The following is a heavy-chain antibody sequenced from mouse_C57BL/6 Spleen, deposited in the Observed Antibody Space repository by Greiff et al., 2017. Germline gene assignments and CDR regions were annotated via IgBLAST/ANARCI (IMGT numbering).Heavy chain of an antibody. CDR1: GYSITSGYY. CDR3: ARDHETY. J-gene: IGHJ3*01. V-gene: IGHV3-6*01. CDR2: ISYDGSN. Sequence: EVQLVESGPGLVKPSQSLSLTCSVTGYSITSGYYWDWIRKLPVNKLEWMGYISYDGSNNYNPSLKNRITITRDTSTNQFFLKLNSVTTEDTATYYCARDHETYWGQGTLVTVAA.